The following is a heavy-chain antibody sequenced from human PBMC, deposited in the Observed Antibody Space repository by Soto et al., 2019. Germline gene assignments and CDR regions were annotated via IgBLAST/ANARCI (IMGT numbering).Heavy chain of an antibody. J-gene: IGHJ4*02. CDR1: GVTFSNYA. D-gene: IGHD3-10*01. CDR3: AKEGSPPFFQH. Sequence: GGSLRLSCAASGVTFSNYAMSWVRQAPGKGPEWVSAISGGGGQTYYLESVKGRFTISRDNSKNTVSLLLNSLRADDTAVYYCAKEGSPPFFQHWGQGTLVTVSS. CDR2: ISGGGGQT. V-gene: IGHV3-23*01.